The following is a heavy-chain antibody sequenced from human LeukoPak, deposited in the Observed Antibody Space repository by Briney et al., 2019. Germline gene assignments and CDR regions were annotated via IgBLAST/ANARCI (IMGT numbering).Heavy chain of an antibody. CDR1: GESLSVYY. J-gene: IGHJ4*02. D-gene: IGHD3-3*01. V-gene: IGHV4-34*01. CDR3: ARKVGRVTIFGVVTPYYFDY. Sequence: PSETLSLTCAVYGESLSVYYWSCIPQPPGKGLEWIGEINHSGRTNYNPSLKSRVTISVDTSKIQFSLKLSSVTAADTAVYYCARKVGRVTIFGVVTPYYFDYWGQGTLVTVSS. CDR2: INHSGRT.